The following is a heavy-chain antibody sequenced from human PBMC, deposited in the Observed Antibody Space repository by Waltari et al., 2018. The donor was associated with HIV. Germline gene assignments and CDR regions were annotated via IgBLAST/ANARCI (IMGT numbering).Heavy chain of an antibody. J-gene: IGHJ4*02. CDR1: GGSFSGYS. CDR3: ARSVAAAGREPLDY. Sequence: QVQLQQWGAGLLKPSETLSLTCAVYGGSFSGYSWSWIRQPPGKGLEWIGEINHSGSTNYNPSLKSRVTISVDTSKNQFSLKLSSVTAADTAVYYCARSVAAAGREPLDYWGQGTLVTVSS. D-gene: IGHD6-13*01. CDR2: INHSGST. V-gene: IGHV4-34*01.